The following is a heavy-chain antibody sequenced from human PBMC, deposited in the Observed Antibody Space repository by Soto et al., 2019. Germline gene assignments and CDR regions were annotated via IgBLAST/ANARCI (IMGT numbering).Heavy chain of an antibody. CDR2: IIPIFGTA. CDR1: GGTFSSYA. V-gene: IGHV1-69*13. Sequence: GASVEVSCKASGGTFSSYAISWVRQAPGQGLEWMGGIIPIFGTANYAQKFQGRVTITADESTSTAYMELSSLRSEDTAVYYCARDRGSGYYYYFDYWGQGTLVTVSS. D-gene: IGHD3-22*01. J-gene: IGHJ4*02. CDR3: ARDRGSGYYYYFDY.